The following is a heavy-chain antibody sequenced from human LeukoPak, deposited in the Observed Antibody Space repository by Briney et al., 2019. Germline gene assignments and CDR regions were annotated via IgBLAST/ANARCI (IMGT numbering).Heavy chain of an antibody. CDR1: EFTFSSYA. V-gene: IGHV3-23*01. Sequence: GGSLRLSCAASEFTFSSYAMQWVRQAPGKRLEWVPGITVSGGTTYYTDSVKGRFTISRDNSKNTLYLQMNSLRAEDTAVYYCAKYLTARGPPYALDVWGQGTTVTVSS. J-gene: IGHJ6*02. CDR3: AKYLTARGPPYALDV. CDR2: ITVSGGTT. D-gene: IGHD1-14*01.